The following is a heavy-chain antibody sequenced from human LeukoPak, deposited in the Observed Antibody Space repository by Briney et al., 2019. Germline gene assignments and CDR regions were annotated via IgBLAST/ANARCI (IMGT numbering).Heavy chain of an antibody. Sequence: SETLSLTCAAYGGSFSGYYWSWIRQPPGKGLEWIGEINHSGSTNYNPSLKSRVTISVDTSKNQFSLKLSSVTAADTAVYYCARADGYSYGPVFDYWGQGTLVTVSS. CDR1: GGSFSGYY. CDR3: ARADGYSYGPVFDY. J-gene: IGHJ4*02. D-gene: IGHD5-18*01. V-gene: IGHV4-34*01. CDR2: INHSGST.